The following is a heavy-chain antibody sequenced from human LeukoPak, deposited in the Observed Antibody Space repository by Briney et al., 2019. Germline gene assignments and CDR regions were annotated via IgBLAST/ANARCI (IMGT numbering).Heavy chain of an antibody. CDR2: IKQDGSEK. Sequence: GGSLRLSCAASGFTFSSYWMSWVRQPPGKGLEWVANIKQDGSEKYYVDSVKGRFTISRDNAKNSLYLEVNSLRAEDTAVYYCARGASEIQLWFFDSWGQGSLVTVSS. CDR3: ARGASEIQLWFFDS. V-gene: IGHV3-7*01. J-gene: IGHJ5*01. D-gene: IGHD5-18*01. CDR1: GFTFSSYW.